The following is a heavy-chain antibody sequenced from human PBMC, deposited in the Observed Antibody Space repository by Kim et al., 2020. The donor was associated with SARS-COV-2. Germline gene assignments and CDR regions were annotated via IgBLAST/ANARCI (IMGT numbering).Heavy chain of an antibody. Sequence: GGSLRLSCAASGFTFSSYGMHWVRQAPGKGLEWVAVISYDGSNKYYADSVKGRFTISRDNSKNTLYLQMNSLRAEDTAVYYCAKGVYGSGSYYTGYFDYWGQGTLVTVSS. V-gene: IGHV3-30*18. D-gene: IGHD3-10*01. J-gene: IGHJ4*02. CDR1: GFTFSSYG. CDR3: AKGVYGSGSYYTGYFDY. CDR2: ISYDGSNK.